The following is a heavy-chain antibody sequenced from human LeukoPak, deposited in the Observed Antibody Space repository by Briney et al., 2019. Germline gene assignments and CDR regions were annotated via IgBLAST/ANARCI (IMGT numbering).Heavy chain of an antibody. J-gene: IGHJ4*02. Sequence: ASGKVSCKASGYTFTSDGISWVRQAPGHGLEWLGWISAYNGNTDFAQKLQGRVTMTTDTSTSTACMELRSLRSDDTAVYYCARGYCGGDCPLYYWGQGTLVTVSS. CDR1: GYTFTSDG. CDR3: ARGYCGGDCPLYY. CDR2: ISAYNGNT. D-gene: IGHD2-21*02. V-gene: IGHV1-18*04.